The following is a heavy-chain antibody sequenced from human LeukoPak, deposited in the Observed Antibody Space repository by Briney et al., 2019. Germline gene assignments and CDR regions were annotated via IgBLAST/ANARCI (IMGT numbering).Heavy chain of an antibody. CDR3: ARANYDSSGYYLYYFGY. CDR1: GGTFSSYA. Sequence: SVKVSCKASGGTFSSYAISWVRQAPGQGLEWMGGIIPIFGTANYAQKFQGRVTITTDESTSTAYMELSSLRSEDTAVYYCARANYDSSGYYLYYFGYWGQGTLVTVSS. D-gene: IGHD3-22*01. J-gene: IGHJ4*02. V-gene: IGHV1-69*05. CDR2: IIPIFGTA.